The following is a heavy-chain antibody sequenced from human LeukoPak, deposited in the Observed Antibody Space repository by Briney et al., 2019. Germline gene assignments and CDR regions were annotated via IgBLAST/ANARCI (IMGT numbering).Heavy chain of an antibody. CDR1: GFNSGSYS. CDR2: ISADSATT. D-gene: IGHD2-21*02. Sequence: GGSLRLSCAASGFNSGSYSMTWVRQAPGKGLEWLSVISADSATTFYADSVKGRFTISRDNSKNTLYLQMNSLRAEDTAVYYCAKGMSIVVVTAPSVGVDYWGQGTLVTVSS. V-gene: IGHV3-23*01. CDR3: AKGMSIVVVTAPSVGVDY. J-gene: IGHJ4*02.